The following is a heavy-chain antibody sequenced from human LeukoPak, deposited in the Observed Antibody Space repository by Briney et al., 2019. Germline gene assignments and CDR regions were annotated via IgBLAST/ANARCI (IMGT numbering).Heavy chain of an antibody. CDR1: GFTFSSYW. CDR2: IKQDGSEK. Sequence: GGSLRLSCAASGFTFSSYWMSWVRQAPGKGLEWVANIKQDGSEKYYVDSVKGRFTISRDNAKNSLYLQMNSLRAEDTAVYYCARVQGYCSGGSCSAFDYWGQGTLVTVSS. D-gene: IGHD2-15*01. J-gene: IGHJ4*02. CDR3: ARVQGYCSGGSCSAFDY. V-gene: IGHV3-7*01.